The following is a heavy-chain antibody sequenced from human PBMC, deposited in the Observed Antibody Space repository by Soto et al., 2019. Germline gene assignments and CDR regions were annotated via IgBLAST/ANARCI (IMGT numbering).Heavy chain of an antibody. J-gene: IGHJ4*02. CDR1: GFTFSNYG. D-gene: IGHD6-19*01. CDR3: ARCTSIAVPEGP. CDR2: VSAYNGYT. Sequence: QVQLVQSGAEVKKPGASVKVSCKGSGFTFSNYGFNWVRQAPGQGLEWVGWVSAYNGYTKSAQNFHDRLIMTTDTSTNTADMDLRGLRPDDTALYYCARCTSIAVPEGPWGKGTLVTGSS. V-gene: IGHV1-18*01.